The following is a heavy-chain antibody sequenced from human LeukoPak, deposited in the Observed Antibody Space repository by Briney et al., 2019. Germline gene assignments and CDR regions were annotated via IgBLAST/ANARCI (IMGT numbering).Heavy chain of an antibody. Sequence: GGSLRLSCAASGFTFSSYWMHWVRHAPGKGLVWVSRIKSDGSSTSYADSVKGRFTISRDNAKNTLYLQMNSLRAEDTAVYYCARDRRDGYEGPIDYWGQGTLVTVSS. J-gene: IGHJ4*02. CDR2: IKSDGSST. CDR1: GFTFSSYW. V-gene: IGHV3-74*01. D-gene: IGHD5-24*01. CDR3: ARDRRDGYEGPIDY.